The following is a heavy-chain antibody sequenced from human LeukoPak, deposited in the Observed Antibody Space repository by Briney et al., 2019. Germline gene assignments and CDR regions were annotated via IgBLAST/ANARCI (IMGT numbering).Heavy chain of an antibody. D-gene: IGHD5-24*01. J-gene: IGHJ4*02. CDR1: GGSISSGDYY. Sequence: SETLSLTCTVSGGSISSGDYYWSRLPQPPGKVLVWIGYIYYSRSPYYNPSIKRRVTISVDTSKNQFSLKLSSETAADTAVYYCARDFKGDGYNDYWGQGTLVTVS. CDR3: ARDFKGDGYNDY. V-gene: IGHV4-30-4*01. CDR2: IYYSRSP.